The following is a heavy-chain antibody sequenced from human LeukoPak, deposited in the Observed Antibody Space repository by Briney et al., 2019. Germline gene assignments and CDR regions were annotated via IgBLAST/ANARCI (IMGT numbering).Heavy chain of an antibody. CDR2: IYSSGNT. J-gene: IGHJ4*02. Sequence: SETLSLTCTVSGRFISSYYWSWIRQTPGKGLEWIRSIYSSGNTIYNPSLKSRITILEDTPNNHSSFIHTSLTTADTAGYYCAGGVVITGLDYWGQGTVVSVSS. CDR3: AGGVVITGLDY. D-gene: IGHD3-3*01. CDR1: GRFISSYY. V-gene: IGHV4-59*01.